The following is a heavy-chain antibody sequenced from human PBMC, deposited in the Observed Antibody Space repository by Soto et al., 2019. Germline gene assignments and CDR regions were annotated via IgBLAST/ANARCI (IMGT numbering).Heavy chain of an antibody. D-gene: IGHD3-9*01. CDR1: GGTFRSYA. V-gene: IGHV1-69*12. CDR3: AYSGNHRYFFDS. J-gene: IGHJ4*02. Sequence: QVLLKQSGAEVKKPGSSVKVSCQVSGGTFRSYAISWVRQAPGQGLEWMAGIIAIFGTPNYAQTFQDRLSVTADESASPVYMELHYLTAADTALYFCAYSGNHRYFFDSWGQGTLITVSS. CDR2: IIAIFGTP.